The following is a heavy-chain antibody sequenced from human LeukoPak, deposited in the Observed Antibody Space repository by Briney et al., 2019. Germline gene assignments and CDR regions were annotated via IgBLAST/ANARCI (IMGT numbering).Heavy chain of an antibody. CDR1: GGSFSGYY. CDR2: INHSGST. Sequence: PSETLSLTCAVYGGSFSGYYWSWIRQPPGKGLEWIGEINHSGSTNYNPSLKSRVTISVDTSKNQFSLKLSSVTAADTAVYYCARIRRGYSSGWFPVYAFDYWGQGTLVTVSS. J-gene: IGHJ4*02. CDR3: ARIRRGYSSGWFPVYAFDY. D-gene: IGHD6-19*01. V-gene: IGHV4-34*01.